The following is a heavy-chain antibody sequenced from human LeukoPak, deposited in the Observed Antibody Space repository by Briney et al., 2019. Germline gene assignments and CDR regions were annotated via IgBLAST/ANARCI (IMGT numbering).Heavy chain of an antibody. J-gene: IGHJ4*02. Sequence: GGSLRLSCAASGFTFSSYSMNWVRQAPGKGLEWVAVISYDGSNKYYADSVKGRFTISRVNSKNTLYLQMNSLRAEDTAVYYCARDEWRTGAGATLFDYWGQGTLVTVSS. CDR3: ARDEWRTGAGATLFDY. D-gene: IGHD1-26*01. CDR1: GFTFSSYS. V-gene: IGHV3-30*03. CDR2: ISYDGSNK.